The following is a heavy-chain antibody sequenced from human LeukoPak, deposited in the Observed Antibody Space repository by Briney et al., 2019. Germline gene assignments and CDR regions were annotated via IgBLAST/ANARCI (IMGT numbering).Heavy chain of an antibody. Sequence: ASVKVSCKASVGTFSRYAISWVRQAPGQGLEWMGRIIPILGIANYAQKFQGRVTITADKSTSTAYMELSSLRSEDTAVYYCANRVGYRSSTSCPGYYYGMDVWGQGTTVSVSS. CDR1: VGTFSRYA. V-gene: IGHV1-69*04. J-gene: IGHJ6*02. CDR2: IIPILGIA. CDR3: ANRVGYRSSTSCPGYYYGMDV. D-gene: IGHD2-2*01.